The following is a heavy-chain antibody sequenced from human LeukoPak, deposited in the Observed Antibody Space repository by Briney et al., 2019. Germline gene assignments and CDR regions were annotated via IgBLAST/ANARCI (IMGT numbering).Heavy chain of an antibody. Sequence: GASVKVSCKASGGTFSSYAISWVRQAPGQGLEWMGRIIPILGIANYAQKFQGRVTITADKSTSTAYMELSSLRSEDTAVYYCARDAANYYDSSGYYWSATSTPFDYWGQGTLVTVSS. CDR2: IIPILGIA. J-gene: IGHJ4*02. D-gene: IGHD3-22*01. V-gene: IGHV1-69*04. CDR1: GGTFSSYA. CDR3: ARDAANYYDSSGYYWSATSTPFDY.